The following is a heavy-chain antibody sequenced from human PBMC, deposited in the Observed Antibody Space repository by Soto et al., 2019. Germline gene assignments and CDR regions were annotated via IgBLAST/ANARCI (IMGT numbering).Heavy chain of an antibody. V-gene: IGHV4-59*01. Sequence: LSXSCTISGGSISSYYWSWIRQPPGKGLEWIGYIYYIGSTNYNPSLKSRVTISVDTSKNQFSLKLSSVTAADTAVYYCARGLRRQLLNWFDPWGQGTLVTVSS. J-gene: IGHJ5*02. CDR3: ARGLRRQLLNWFDP. D-gene: IGHD2-2*01. CDR2: IYYIGST. CDR1: GGSISSYY.